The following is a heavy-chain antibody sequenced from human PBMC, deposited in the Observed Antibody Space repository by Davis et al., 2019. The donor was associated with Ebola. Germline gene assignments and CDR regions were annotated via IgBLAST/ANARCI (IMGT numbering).Heavy chain of an antibody. Sequence: GESLKISCKGSGYSFNDYWIGWVRQMPEKGLEWMGIIHPGDSDTRYSPAFQGQVTLSVDKSISTAYLQWSSLKASDTAMYYCAQRSLAGYSGYDFGDYWGQGTLVTVSS. J-gene: IGHJ4*02. CDR1: GYSFNDYW. D-gene: IGHD5-12*01. V-gene: IGHV5-51*01. CDR3: AQRSLAGYSGYDFGDY. CDR2: IHPGDSDT.